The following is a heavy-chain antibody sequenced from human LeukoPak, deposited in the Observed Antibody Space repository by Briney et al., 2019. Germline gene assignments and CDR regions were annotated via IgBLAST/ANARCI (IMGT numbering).Heavy chain of an antibody. CDR2: ISSSGGTT. CDR1: GFTFTTYA. Sequence: GGSLRLSCAASGFTFTTYAMSWVRQAPGKGLEWVSVISSSGGTTYYADSVKGRFTISRDNSKNTLYLLMNSLRAEDTAVYYCARGIIRDYRVFDYWGQGTLVTVSS. D-gene: IGHD4-11*01. J-gene: IGHJ4*02. V-gene: IGHV3-23*01. CDR3: ARGIIRDYRVFDY.